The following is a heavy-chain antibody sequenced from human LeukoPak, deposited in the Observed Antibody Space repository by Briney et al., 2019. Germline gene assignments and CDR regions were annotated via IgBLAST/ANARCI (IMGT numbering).Heavy chain of an antibody. D-gene: IGHD5-18*01. CDR3: ARDSYGYADY. V-gene: IGHV3-33*01. CDR1: GFTFSSYG. J-gene: IGHJ4*02. Sequence: PGGSLRLSCAASGFTFSSYGMHWVRHAPGKGLEWVAVIWYDGSNKYYADSVKGRFTISRDNSKNTLYLQMNSLRAEDTAVYYCARDSYGYADYWGQGTLVTVSS. CDR2: IWYDGSNK.